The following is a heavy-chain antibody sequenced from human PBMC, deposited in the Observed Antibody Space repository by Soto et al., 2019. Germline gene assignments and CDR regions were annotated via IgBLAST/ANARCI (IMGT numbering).Heavy chain of an antibody. J-gene: IGHJ5*02. CDR1: GGTFSSYT. V-gene: IGHV1-69*04. D-gene: IGHD3-10*01. CDR2: IIPILGIA. Sequence: SVKVSCKASGGTFSSYTISWVRQAPGQGLEWMGKIIPILGIANYAQKFQGRVTITADKSTSTAYMELSSLRSEDTAVYYCARDKRYYGSGSYYPNWFDPWGQGTLVTVSS. CDR3: ARDKRYYGSGSYYPNWFDP.